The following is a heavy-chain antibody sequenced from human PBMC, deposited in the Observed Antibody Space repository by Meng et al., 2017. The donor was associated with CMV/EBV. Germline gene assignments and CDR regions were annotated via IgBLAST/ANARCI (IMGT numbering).Heavy chain of an antibody. CDR2: MNPNSGNT. V-gene: IGHV1-8*03. J-gene: IGHJ6*02. CDR1: GYTFTSYD. Sequence: GESLKISCKASGYTFTSYDINWVRQATGQGLEWMGWMNPNSGNTGYAQKFQGRVTITRNTSISTAYMELSSLRSEDTAVYYCARGEGFDCSSTSCYIYYYYYYGMDVWGQGTTVTVSS. D-gene: IGHD2-2*02. CDR3: ARGEGFDCSSTSCYIYYYYYYGMDV.